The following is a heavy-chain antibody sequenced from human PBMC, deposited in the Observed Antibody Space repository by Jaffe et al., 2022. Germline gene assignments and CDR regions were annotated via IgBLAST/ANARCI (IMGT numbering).Heavy chain of an antibody. J-gene: IGHJ6*03. CDR3: ATWGKAGTGSGGVYYYYYYYMDV. CDR1: GYTFTGYY. D-gene: IGHD6-13*01. V-gene: IGHV1-2*06. Sequence: QVQLVQSGAEVKKPGASVKVSCKASGYTFTGYYMHWVRQAPGQGLEWMGRINPNSGGTNYAQKFQGRVTMTRDTSISTAYMELSRLRSDDTAVYYCATWGKAGTGSGGVYYYYYYYMDVWGKGTTVTVSS. CDR2: INPNSGGT.